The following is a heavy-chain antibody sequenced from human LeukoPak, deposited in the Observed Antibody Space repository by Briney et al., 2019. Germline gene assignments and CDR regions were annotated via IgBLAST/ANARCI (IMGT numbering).Heavy chain of an antibody. D-gene: IGHD6-19*01. V-gene: IGHV4-34*01. CDR2: INHSGST. Sequence: SETLSLTCAVYGGSFSGYYWSWIRQPPGKGLEWIGEINHSGSTNYNPSLKSRVTISVDTSKNQFSLKLSSETAADTAVYYCARVDSSGWSRVDYWGQGTLVTVSS. CDR3: ARVDSSGWSRVDY. J-gene: IGHJ4*02. CDR1: GGSFSGYY.